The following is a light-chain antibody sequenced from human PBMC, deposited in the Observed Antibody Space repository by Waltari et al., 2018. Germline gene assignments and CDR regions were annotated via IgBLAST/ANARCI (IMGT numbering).Light chain of an antibody. V-gene: IGLV1-40*01. Sequence: QSVLTQPPSVSGAPGQRVTISCTGSSSNIGAGYAVPGYQQLPGTAPKLLISGNSNRPSGVPDRFSGSKSGTSASLAITGLQAEDEADYYCQSYDSSLSVVFGGGTKLTVL. CDR1: SSNIGAGYA. J-gene: IGLJ2*01. CDR3: QSYDSSLSVV. CDR2: GNS.